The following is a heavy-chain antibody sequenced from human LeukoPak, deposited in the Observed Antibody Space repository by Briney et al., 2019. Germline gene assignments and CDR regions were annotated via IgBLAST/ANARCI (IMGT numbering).Heavy chain of an antibody. CDR2: INHSGST. D-gene: IGHD3-9*01. CDR3: ARGRNDILTGKNLDY. CDR1: DGSFSGYY. V-gene: IGHV4-34*01. Sequence: SETLSLTCAVYDGSFSGYYWTWIRQPPGKGLEWIGEINHSGSTNYNPSLKSRVTISVDTSKNQFSLKLNYVTAADTAVYYCARGRNDILTGKNLDYWGQGTLVTVSS. J-gene: IGHJ4*02.